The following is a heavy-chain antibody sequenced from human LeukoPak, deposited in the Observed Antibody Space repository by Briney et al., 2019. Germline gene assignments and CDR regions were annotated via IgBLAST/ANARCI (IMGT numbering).Heavy chain of an antibody. V-gene: IGHV3-21*01. CDR1: GFTFSSYS. Sequence: GGSLRLSCAASGFTFSSYSMNWVRQVPGKGLEWVSSISSSSSYIYYADSVKGRFTISRDNAKNSLYLQMNSLRAEDTAVYYCAKENGYSHAFDIWGQGTMVTVSS. CDR3: AKENGYSHAFDI. D-gene: IGHD2-15*01. CDR2: ISSSSSYI. J-gene: IGHJ3*02.